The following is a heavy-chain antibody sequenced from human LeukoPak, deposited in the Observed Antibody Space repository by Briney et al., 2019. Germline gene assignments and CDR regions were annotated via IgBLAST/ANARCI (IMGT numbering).Heavy chain of an antibody. CDR3: ARSSYSSSSSV. D-gene: IGHD6-6*01. V-gene: IGHV3-7*03. Sequence: GGSLRLSCAASGFTFSGFWMSWSRQAPGKGLEWVASINSDGSEGYYADVVKGRFTISRDNAKNSLYLQINSLRAEDTAVYYCARSSYSSSSSVWGQGAMVTVSS. CDR2: INSDGSEG. J-gene: IGHJ3*01. CDR1: GFTFSGFW.